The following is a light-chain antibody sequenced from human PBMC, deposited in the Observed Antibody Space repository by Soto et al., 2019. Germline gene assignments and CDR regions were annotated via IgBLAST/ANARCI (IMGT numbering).Light chain of an antibody. CDR2: DNN. CDR1: SSNIENNY. Sequence: QSVLTQPPSVSAAPGQTVTISCSGSSSNIENNYVSWYQQLPGIAPKLLIYDNNKRPSGIPDRFSGSKSGTSATLAITGLQTGDEADYYCGTWDSSLSANWVFGGGTKLTVL. V-gene: IGLV1-51*01. CDR3: GTWDSSLSANWV. J-gene: IGLJ3*02.